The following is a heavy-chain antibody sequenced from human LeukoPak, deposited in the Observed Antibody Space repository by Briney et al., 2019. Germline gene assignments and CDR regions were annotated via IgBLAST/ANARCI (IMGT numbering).Heavy chain of an antibody. Sequence: SETLSLTCTVSGGSISSSSYYWSWIRQPPGQGLEWIGYIYYSGSTNYNPSLKGRVTISVDTSRNQFSLKLSSVTAADTAVYYCARGPWTGYFDYWGQGSLVTVSS. J-gene: IGHJ4*02. D-gene: IGHD3/OR15-3a*01. V-gene: IGHV4-61*01. CDR1: GGSISSSSYY. CDR2: IYYSGST. CDR3: ARGPWTGYFDY.